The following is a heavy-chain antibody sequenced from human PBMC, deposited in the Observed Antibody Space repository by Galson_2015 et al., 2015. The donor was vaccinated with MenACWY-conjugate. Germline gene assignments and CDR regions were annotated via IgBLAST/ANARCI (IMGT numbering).Heavy chain of an antibody. CDR3: AREGLITMVRGVTWYFDL. V-gene: IGHV3-30*04. Sequence: SLRLSCAASGFTFSSYAMHWVRQAPGKGLEWVAVISYDGSNKYYADSVKGRFTISRDNSKNTLYLQMNSLRAEDTAVYYCAREGLITMVRGVTWYFDLWGRGTLVTVSS. J-gene: IGHJ2*01. D-gene: IGHD3-10*01. CDR2: ISYDGSNK. CDR1: GFTFSSYA.